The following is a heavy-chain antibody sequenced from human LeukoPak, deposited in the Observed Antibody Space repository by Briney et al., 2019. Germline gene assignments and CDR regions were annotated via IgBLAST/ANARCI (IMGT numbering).Heavy chain of an antibody. J-gene: IGHJ4*02. D-gene: IGHD5-18*01. CDR3: VTAGQYRFDN. Sequence: GGSLRLSCAASGFTFSNSWMHWVRQTPGKGLAWVSRMNSGGNMIYYADSVRGRFIISRDNAKNTLYLQMHSLRDEDTAVYYCVTAGQYRFDNWGRGTLVTVSS. V-gene: IGHV3-74*01. CDR1: GFTFSNSW. CDR2: MNSGGNMI.